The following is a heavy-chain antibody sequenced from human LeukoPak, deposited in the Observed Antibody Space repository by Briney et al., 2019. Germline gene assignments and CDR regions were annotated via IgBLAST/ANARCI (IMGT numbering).Heavy chain of an antibody. CDR2: ISSSGSGGNT. CDR1: GVTLSNYA. J-gene: IGHJ2*01. Sequence: GGSLRLSCVASGVTLSNYAMSWARQAPGKGLEWVSGISSSGSGGNTYYADSVKGRFTISRDSSRNTLFLHMNTLGAEDTAIYYCAKDRTVGASYWYFDLWGRGTLVTVSS. D-gene: IGHD1-26*01. CDR3: AKDRTVGASYWYFDL. V-gene: IGHV3-23*01.